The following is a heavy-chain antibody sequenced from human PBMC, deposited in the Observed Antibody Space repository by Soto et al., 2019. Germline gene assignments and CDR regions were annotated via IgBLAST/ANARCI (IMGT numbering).Heavy chain of an antibody. D-gene: IGHD4-17*01. CDR1: GFTFSSYS. V-gene: IGHV3-21*01. CDR2: ISSSSSYI. Sequence: EVQLVESGGGLVKPGGSLRLSCAASGFTFSSYSMNWVRQAPGKGLEWVSSISSSSSYIYYADSVKGRFTISRDNAKNSLYLQMNSLRAEDTAVYYCARKGGDYGDDAFDIWGQGTMVTVSS. CDR3: ARKGGDYGDDAFDI. J-gene: IGHJ3*02.